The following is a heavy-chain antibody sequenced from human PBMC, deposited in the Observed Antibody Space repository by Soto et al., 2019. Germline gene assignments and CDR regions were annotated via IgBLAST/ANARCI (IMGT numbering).Heavy chain of an antibody. V-gene: IGHV3-43*01. J-gene: IGHJ4*02. CDR1: GFTFDDYT. CDR2: ISWDGGST. Sequence: GGSLRLSCAASGFTFDDYTMHWVRQAPGKGLEWVSLISWDGGSTYYADSVKGRFTISRDNSKNSLYLQMNSLRTEGTALYYCAKDRKGYSYGPFDYWGQGTLVTVSS. CDR3: AKDRKGYSYGPFDY. D-gene: IGHD5-18*01.